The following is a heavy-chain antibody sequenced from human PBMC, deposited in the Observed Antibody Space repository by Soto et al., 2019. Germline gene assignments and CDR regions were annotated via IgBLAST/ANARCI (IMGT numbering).Heavy chain of an antibody. D-gene: IGHD3-22*01. CDR2: ISGSGGSA. Sequence: GGSLRLSCAASGFTFSSYAMSWVRQAPGKGLEWVSAISGSGGSAYYADSVKGRFTISRDNSKNTLYLQMNSLRAEDTAVYYCAKALSSGLYRFDYWGQGTLVTVSS. V-gene: IGHV3-23*01. CDR1: GFTFSSYA. J-gene: IGHJ4*02. CDR3: AKALSSGLYRFDY.